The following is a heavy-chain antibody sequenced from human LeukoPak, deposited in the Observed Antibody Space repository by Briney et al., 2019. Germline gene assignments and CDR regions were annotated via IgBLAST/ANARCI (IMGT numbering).Heavy chain of an antibody. V-gene: IGHV1-18*01. J-gene: IGHJ5*01. CDR2: IGSYGGDT. D-gene: IGHD3-22*01. CDR3: ARDLWNFYDDSGYYRDFDS. Sequence: ASVKVSCKATSRISWVRQAPGQGLEWMGWIGSYGGDTYYAQKFQGRVTVTTDTSTSTVYMELRSLRSDDTAVYYCARDLWNFYDDSGYYRDFDSWGQGTLVTASS. CDR1: TSR.